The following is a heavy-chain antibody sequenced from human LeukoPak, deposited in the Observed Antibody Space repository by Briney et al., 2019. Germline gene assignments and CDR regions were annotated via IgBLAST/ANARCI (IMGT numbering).Heavy chain of an antibody. Sequence: PSETLSLTCTVSGGSISSYYWSWIRQPPGKGLEWLGYVYYSGSTNYNPSLKSRVTISLDTSKNQFSLKLSSVAAADTAVYYCARVETAIGSLSWYFDLWGRGTLVTVSS. J-gene: IGHJ2*01. CDR3: ARVETAIGSLSWYFDL. CDR2: VYYSGST. D-gene: IGHD2-21*02. V-gene: IGHV4-59*08. CDR1: GGSISSYY.